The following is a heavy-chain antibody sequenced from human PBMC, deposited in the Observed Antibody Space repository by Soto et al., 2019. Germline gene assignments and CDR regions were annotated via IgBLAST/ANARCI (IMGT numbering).Heavy chain of an antibody. CDR3: ARATDDYGDAFDI. V-gene: IGHV4-4*02. D-gene: IGHD4-17*01. J-gene: IGHJ3*02. CDR2: IYHSGST. Sequence: QVQLQESGPGLLKPSGTLSLTCNVSGVSISISNWWTWIRQPPGKGLEWTGQIYHSGSTNYNPSLESRVTMSVDKSQNQFSLKLTSMTAADTAINFCARATDDYGDAFDIWGPGTVVTVSS. CDR1: GVSISISNW.